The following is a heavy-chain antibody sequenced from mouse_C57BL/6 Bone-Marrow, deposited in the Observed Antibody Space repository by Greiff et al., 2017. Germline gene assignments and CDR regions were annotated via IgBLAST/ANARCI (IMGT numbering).Heavy chain of an antibody. CDR1: GYTFTDYY. CDR3: ARSPAYYSNSYAMDY. Sequence: EVQLQQSGPELVKPGASVKISCKASGYTFTDYYMNWVKQSHGKSLEWIGDINPNNGGTSYNQKFKGKATLTVDKSSSTAYMALRSLTSEDSAVYYCARSPAYYSNSYAMDYWGQGTSVTVSS. V-gene: IGHV1-26*01. CDR2: INPNNGGT. J-gene: IGHJ4*01. D-gene: IGHD2-5*01.